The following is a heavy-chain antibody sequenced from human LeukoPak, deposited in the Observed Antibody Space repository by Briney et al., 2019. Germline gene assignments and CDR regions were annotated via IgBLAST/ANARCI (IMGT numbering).Heavy chain of an antibody. V-gene: IGHV3-21*01. CDR2: VSSSSSYI. J-gene: IGHJ4*02. CDR3: ARGRIAAAGTNCDY. Sequence: PGGSLRLSCAASGFTLSSYSMNWVRQAPGKGLEWVSSVSSSSSYIYYADSVKGRFTISRDNAQKSLCLQMTRLLAQHPAVFYCARGRIAAAGTNCDYWGQGTRVTVSS. CDR1: GFTLSSYS. D-gene: IGHD6-13*01.